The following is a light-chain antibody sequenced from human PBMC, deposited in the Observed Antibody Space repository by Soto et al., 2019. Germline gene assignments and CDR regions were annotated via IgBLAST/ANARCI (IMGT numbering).Light chain of an antibody. V-gene: IGLV2-14*01. Sequence: QSALTQPASVSGSPGQSITISCTGTSSDVGGYKPVSWYQHHPGKAPKLIIYEVSNRPSGVSNRFSGSKSGNTASLTISGLQAEDEADYYCSSYTSSSTLDVVFGGGTKLTVL. J-gene: IGLJ2*01. CDR2: EVS. CDR3: SSYTSSSTLDVV. CDR1: SSDVGGYKP.